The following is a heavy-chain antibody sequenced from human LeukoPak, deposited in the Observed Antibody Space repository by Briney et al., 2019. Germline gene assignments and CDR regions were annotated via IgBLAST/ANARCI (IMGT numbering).Heavy chain of an antibody. D-gene: IGHD6-19*01. CDR2: ISGSDGST. CDR1: GFIFNYYA. V-gene: IGHV3-23*01. CDR3: AKSGYSSGWFRAFDI. J-gene: IGHJ3*02. Sequence: QTGGSLRLSCATSGFIFNYYAMSWVRQAPGKGLEWVSGISGSDGSTYYADSVKGRFSISRDSSKKTLFLQMNSLRAEDTAVYYCAKSGYSSGWFRAFDIWGQGTLVTVSS.